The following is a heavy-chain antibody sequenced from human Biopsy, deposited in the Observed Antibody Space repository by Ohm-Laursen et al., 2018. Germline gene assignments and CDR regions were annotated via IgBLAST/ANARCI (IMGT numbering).Heavy chain of an antibody. CDR2: NIPILGTG. CDR1: GGTFSNYG. V-gene: IGHV1-69*06. J-gene: IGHJ1*01. Sequence: SSVKVSCKAPGGTFSNYGVNWVRQAPGQGLEWLGGNIPILGTGNYAQRFQDRVTVAADTSTSTATMELRSLRSDDTAVYYCATKLTGYFHHWGQGTLVIASS. CDR3: ATKLTGYFHH. D-gene: IGHD3-9*01.